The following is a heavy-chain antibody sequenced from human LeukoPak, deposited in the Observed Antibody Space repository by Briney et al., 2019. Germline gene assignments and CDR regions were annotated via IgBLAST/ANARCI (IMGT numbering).Heavy chain of an antibody. D-gene: IGHD3-22*01. CDR3: AGTNDSSGYYYFDY. V-gene: IGHV4-31*03. Sequence: SQTLSLTCTVSGGSISSGGYSWSWIRQHPGKGLEWIGYIYYSGSTYYNPSLKSRVTISVDTSKNQFSLKLSSVTAADTAVYYCAGTNDSSGYYYFDYWGQGTLVTVSS. CDR1: GGSISSGGYS. J-gene: IGHJ4*02. CDR2: IYYSGST.